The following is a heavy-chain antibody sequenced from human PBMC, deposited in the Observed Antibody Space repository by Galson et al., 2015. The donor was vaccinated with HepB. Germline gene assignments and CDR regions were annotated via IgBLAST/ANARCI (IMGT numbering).Heavy chain of an antibody. CDR1: GNSFNNQW. V-gene: IGHV5-51*01. D-gene: IGHD5-12*01. J-gene: IGHJ4*02. CDR3: ARHGGYNGYDFLRS. Sequence: QSGAEVKKSGDSLKISCKDSGNSFNNQWIGWVRQTPGKGLEWMGSIYPDDSDIRYNPAVKGRVTISADTSINIAYLQWSSLRASDSAIYFCARHGGYNGYDFLRSWGQGTRVTVSS. CDR2: IYPDDSDI.